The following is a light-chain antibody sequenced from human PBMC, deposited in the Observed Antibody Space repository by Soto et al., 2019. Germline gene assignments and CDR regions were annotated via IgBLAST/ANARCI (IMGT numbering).Light chain of an antibody. V-gene: IGLV2-14*01. J-gene: IGLJ1*01. CDR1: SSDVGGYNY. CDR2: DVT. CDR3: SSYTSTSPYV. Sequence: QSVLTQPASVSGSPGQSITISCTGTSSDVGGYNYVSWYQQHPGKAPKLMIYDVTYRPSGVSNRFSGSKSGTTASLTLSGLQAEDEAASYCSSYTSTSPYVFGTGTKVTV.